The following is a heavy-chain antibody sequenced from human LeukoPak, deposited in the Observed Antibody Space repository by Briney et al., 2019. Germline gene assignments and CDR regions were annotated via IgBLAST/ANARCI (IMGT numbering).Heavy chain of an antibody. CDR3: ARGPFGEFPFAY. CDR1: GGSFSGYY. D-gene: IGHD3-10*01. CDR2: INHSGST. V-gene: IGHV4-34*01. J-gene: IGHJ4*02. Sequence: SETLSLTCAVYGGSFSGYYWSWIRQPPGKGLEWIGEINHSGSTNYNPSLKSRVTISVDTSKNQFSLKLSSVTAADTAVYYCARGPFGEFPFAYWGQGTLVTVSS.